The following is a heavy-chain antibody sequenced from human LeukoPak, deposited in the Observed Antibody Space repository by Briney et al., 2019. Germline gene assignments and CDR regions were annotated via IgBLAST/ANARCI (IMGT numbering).Heavy chain of an antibody. Sequence: SDTLSLTCAVYGGSFSGYYWSWIRQPPGKGLEWIGEINHSGSTNYNPSLKSRVTISVDTSKNQFSLKLSSVTAADTAVYYCASMKYDILTGYYLNYFDYWGQGTLVTVSS. CDR2: INHSGST. J-gene: IGHJ4*02. V-gene: IGHV4-34*01. D-gene: IGHD3-9*01. CDR3: ASMKYDILTGYYLNYFDY. CDR1: GGSFSGYY.